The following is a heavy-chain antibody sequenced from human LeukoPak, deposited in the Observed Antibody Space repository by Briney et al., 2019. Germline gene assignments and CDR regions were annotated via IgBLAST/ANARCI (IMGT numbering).Heavy chain of an antibody. CDR2: IKQDGSEK. D-gene: IGHD3-22*01. J-gene: IGHJ3*02. CDR1: GFTFSSYW. CDR3: ARDLYYYDSSGYPTHDAFDI. V-gene: IGHV3-7*01. Sequence: GGSLRLSCAASGFTFSSYWMSWVRQAPGKGLEWVANIKQDGSEKYYVDSVKGRFTISRDNAKNSLYLQMNSLRAEDTAVYYCARDLYYYDSSGYPTHDAFDIWGQGTMVTVSS.